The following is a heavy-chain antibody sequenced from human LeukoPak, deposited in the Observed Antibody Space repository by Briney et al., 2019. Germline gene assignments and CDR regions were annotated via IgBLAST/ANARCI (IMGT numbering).Heavy chain of an antibody. D-gene: IGHD3-22*01. CDR3: ARGERAMIVVAPNWFDP. V-gene: IGHV4-31*03. Sequence: PSQTLSLTCTVSGGSISSGGYYWSWIRQHPGKGLEWIGYIYYSGSTYYNPSLKSRVTISVDTSKNQFSLKLSSVTAADTAAYYCARGERAMIVVAPNWFDPWGQGTLVTVSS. J-gene: IGHJ5*02. CDR1: GGSISSGGYY. CDR2: IYYSGST.